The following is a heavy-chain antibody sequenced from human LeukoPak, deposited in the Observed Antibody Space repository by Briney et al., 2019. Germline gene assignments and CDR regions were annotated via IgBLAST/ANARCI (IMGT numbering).Heavy chain of an antibody. Sequence: GGSLRLSCAASGFTFSSYTMHWVRQAPGKGLEWVAVISYDGSNKYYADSVKGRFTISRDNSKNTLYLQMNSLRAEDTAVYYCARDSGPVVRGYFDYWGQGTLVTVSS. V-gene: IGHV3-30*04. D-gene: IGHD3-10*01. J-gene: IGHJ4*02. CDR1: GFTFSSYT. CDR3: ARDSGPVVRGYFDY. CDR2: ISYDGSNK.